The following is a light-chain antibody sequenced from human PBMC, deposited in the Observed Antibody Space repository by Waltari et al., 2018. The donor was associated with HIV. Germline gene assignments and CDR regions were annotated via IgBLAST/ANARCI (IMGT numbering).Light chain of an antibody. V-gene: IGKV1-5*03. CDR1: QSISNW. Sequence: DIQLTQSPSTLSASVGDRVTITCRASQSISNWLAWYQQKPGKAPKLLIYTASNLESGVPSRFSGSGSGTEFTLTIGSLQPDDFATYYCQQYNSYSRAFGQGTKVEIK. J-gene: IGKJ1*01. CDR3: QQYNSYSRA. CDR2: TAS.